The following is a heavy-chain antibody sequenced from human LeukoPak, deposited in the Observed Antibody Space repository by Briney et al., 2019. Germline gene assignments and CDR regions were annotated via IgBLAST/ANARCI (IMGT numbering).Heavy chain of an antibody. CDR2: MDANSGNT. CDR1: GYTFTSYD. V-gene: IGHV1-8*01. D-gene: IGHD2-2*01. Sequence: ASVKVSCKASGYTFTSYDINWVRQATGQGLEWMGWMDANSGNTGYAQKFQSRVTMTRNTSIITAYMELSSLRSEDTAVYYCARSRYFDYWGQGTLVTASS. J-gene: IGHJ4*02. CDR3: ARSRYFDY.